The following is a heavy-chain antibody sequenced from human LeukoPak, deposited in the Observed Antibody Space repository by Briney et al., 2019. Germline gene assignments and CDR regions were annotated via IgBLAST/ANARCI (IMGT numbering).Heavy chain of an antibody. V-gene: IGHV1-2*02. Sequence: ASVNVSCKASGYAFTGYYLHWVRQAPGHGLECMGWIHPNSGGTNYAQNFQGRVTMTRDTSITTAYMELSSLRSDDTAVYYCARLPTGVAGTVDYWGQGTLVTVSS. D-gene: IGHD6-19*01. CDR2: IHPNSGGT. J-gene: IGHJ4*02. CDR3: ARLPTGVAGTVDY. CDR1: GYAFTGYY.